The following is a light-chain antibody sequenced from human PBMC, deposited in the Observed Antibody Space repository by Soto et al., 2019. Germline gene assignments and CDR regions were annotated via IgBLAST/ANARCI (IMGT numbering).Light chain of an antibody. CDR3: QQYNSYRSWT. Sequence: DIQMTQSPSTLSASVGDRVTITCRASQSVNWLAWYQQKPGKAPKLLIYKASSLEVGVPSRFSGSGSGTEFTHTISSLQPDDFATYYCQQYNSYRSWTFGQGTKVEIK. J-gene: IGKJ1*01. V-gene: IGKV1-5*03. CDR2: KAS. CDR1: QSVNW.